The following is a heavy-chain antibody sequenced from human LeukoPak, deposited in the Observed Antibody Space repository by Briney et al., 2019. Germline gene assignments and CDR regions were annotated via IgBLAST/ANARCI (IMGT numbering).Heavy chain of an antibody. Sequence: PSQTLSLTCTVSGGSISSGSYYWSWIRQPAGKGLEWIGRIYTSGSTNYNPSLKSRVTISVDTSKNQFSLKLSSVTAADTAVYYCARGLGNCSSTSCAVGFDPWGQGTLVTVSS. CDR2: IYTSGST. CDR1: GGSISSGSYY. CDR3: ARGLGNCSSTSCAVGFDP. D-gene: IGHD2-2*01. J-gene: IGHJ5*02. V-gene: IGHV4-61*02.